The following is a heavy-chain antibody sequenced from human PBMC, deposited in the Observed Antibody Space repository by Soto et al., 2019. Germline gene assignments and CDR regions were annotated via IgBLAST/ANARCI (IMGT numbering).Heavy chain of an antibody. CDR3: AKVPPRWLNFRNLVDY. Sequence: QVQLVESGGGVVQPGRSLRLSCAASGFTFSSSGMHWVRQAPGKGLEWVAVITYDGSNKYYADSVKGRFTISRDNSKNTLYLQMNSLRAEDTAVYYCAKVPPRWLNFRNLVDYWGQGTLVTVSS. CDR1: GFTFSSSG. J-gene: IGHJ4*02. V-gene: IGHV3-30*18. D-gene: IGHD5-12*01. CDR2: ITYDGSNK.